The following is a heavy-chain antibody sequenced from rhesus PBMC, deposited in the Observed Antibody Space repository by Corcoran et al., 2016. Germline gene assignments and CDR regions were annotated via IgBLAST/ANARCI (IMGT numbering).Heavy chain of an antibody. CDR1: GYSISGYS. J-gene: IGHJ4*01. D-gene: IGHD2-21*01. CDR3: ARYCTGSGCSTFDY. V-gene: IGHV4-122*02. Sequence: QVQLQESGPGLVKPSETLSLTCAVSGYSISGYSWSWIRQAPGKGREWIGYITYSGSTSYNPSLKSRVTISRDTSKNQFSLKLSSVTAADTAVYYCARYCTGSGCSTFDYWGQGVLVTVSS. CDR2: ITYSGST.